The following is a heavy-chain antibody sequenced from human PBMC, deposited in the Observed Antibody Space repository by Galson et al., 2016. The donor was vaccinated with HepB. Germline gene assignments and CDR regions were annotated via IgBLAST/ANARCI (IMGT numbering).Heavy chain of an antibody. CDR2: ISFDGGSA. V-gene: IGHV3-30*14. J-gene: IGHJ6*02. CDR1: GFNFNSYS. CDR3: ARDPGFRNGMNV. Sequence: SLRLSCAASGFNFNSYSMDWVRQSPGGGLEWVAVISFDGGSAYYADSVRGRFTISRDDSKNSVFLQMNNLRAEDTAVYYCARDPGFRNGMNVWGQGTTVTVSS.